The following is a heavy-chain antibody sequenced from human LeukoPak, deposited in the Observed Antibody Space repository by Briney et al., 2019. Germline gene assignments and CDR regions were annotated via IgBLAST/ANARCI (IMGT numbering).Heavy chain of an antibody. D-gene: IGHD2-21*02. V-gene: IGHV1-46*01. Sequence: ASVKLSCKASGYTFTNYFMHWVRQAPGQGLEWMGIINPRGGSTVYAQKFQGRITMTTDMSTRTVYMELSSLESEDTAVYYCARRDCVGDCYSNWFDPWGQGTLVTVSS. CDR1: GYTFTNYF. CDR3: ARRDCVGDCYSNWFDP. CDR2: INPRGGST. J-gene: IGHJ5*02.